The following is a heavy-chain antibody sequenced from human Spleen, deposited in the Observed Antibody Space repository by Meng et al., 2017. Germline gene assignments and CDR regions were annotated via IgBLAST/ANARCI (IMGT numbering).Heavy chain of an antibody. CDR3: ARATYGFYPNFDP. CDR2: ISYSGTT. CDR1: GGAFSDYY. J-gene: IGHJ5*02. V-gene: IGHV4-34*01. Sequence: QVQLQQSGAGLLKPSETLSLTCAVYGGAFSDYYWSWIRQSPGKGLEWVGEISYSGTTSYKPSLKSRVTISIDTSKNQFSLKLTSVTAADTAIYYCARATYGFYPNFDPWGQGTLVTVSS. D-gene: IGHD2-8*01.